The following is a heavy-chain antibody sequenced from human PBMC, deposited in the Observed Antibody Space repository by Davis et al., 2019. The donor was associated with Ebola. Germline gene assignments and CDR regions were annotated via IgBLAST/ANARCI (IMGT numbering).Heavy chain of an antibody. J-gene: IGHJ4*02. CDR1: GFTFSSYG. Sequence: PGGSLRLSCAVSGFTFSSYGMHWVRQAPGKALEWVSGISVSGCTTYYADSVKGRFTTFRDNPKNTLYLQMNRLRADDTAVYYWEKQRGVGAIDYDYWGRGTVVTVCS. V-gene: IGHV3-23*01. D-gene: IGHD1-26*01. CDR2: ISVSGCTT. CDR3: EKQRGVGAIDYDY.